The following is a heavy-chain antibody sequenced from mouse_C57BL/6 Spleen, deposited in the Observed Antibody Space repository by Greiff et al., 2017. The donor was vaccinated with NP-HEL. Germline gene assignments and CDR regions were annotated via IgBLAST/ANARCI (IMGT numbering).Heavy chain of an antibody. CDR1: GFTFSSYA. CDR2: ISDGGSYT. J-gene: IGHJ2*01. D-gene: IGHD1-1*01. CDR3: ARYLGTVVEGYFDY. V-gene: IGHV5-4*01. Sequence: DVQLVESGGGLVKPGGSLKLSCAASGFTFSSYAMSWVRQTPEKRLEWVATISDGGSYTYYPDNVKGRFTISRDNAKNNLYLQMSHLKSEDTAMYYCARYLGTVVEGYFDYWGQGTTLTVSS.